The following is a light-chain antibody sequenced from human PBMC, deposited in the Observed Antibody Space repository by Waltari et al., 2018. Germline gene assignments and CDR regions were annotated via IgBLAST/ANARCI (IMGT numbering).Light chain of an antibody. V-gene: IGKV1-33*01. Sequence: DIQMTQSPSSLSASVGDRVAITCQVSQDIDNYLNWYQQKPGRAPKLLISDASNLEIGVPSRFSGSGSGTDFVFIISSLQPEDTATYYCQQHDSLPGTFGQGTRLDIK. CDR2: DAS. CDR1: QDIDNY. CDR3: QQHDSLPGT. J-gene: IGKJ2*02.